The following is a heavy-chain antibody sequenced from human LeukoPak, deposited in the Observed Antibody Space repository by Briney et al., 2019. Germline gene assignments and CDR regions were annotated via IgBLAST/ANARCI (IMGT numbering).Heavy chain of an antibody. V-gene: IGHV4-59*12. CDR2: IYYSGST. J-gene: IGHJ2*01. Sequence: PSETLSLTCTVSGGSISSYYWSWIRQPPGKGLEWIGSIYYSGSTYYNPSLKSRVTISVDTSKNQFSLKLSSVAAADTAVYYCARDRYTVVSWYFDLWGRGTLVTVSS. CDR1: GGSISSYY. CDR3: ARDRYTVVSWYFDL. D-gene: IGHD4-23*01.